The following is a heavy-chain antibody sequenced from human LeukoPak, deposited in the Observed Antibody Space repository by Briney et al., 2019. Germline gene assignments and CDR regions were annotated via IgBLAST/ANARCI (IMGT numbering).Heavy chain of an antibody. CDR1: GYSISSGYY. CDR3: ARAVAGTWGYFDY. J-gene: IGHJ4*02. V-gene: IGHV4-38-2*02. D-gene: IGHD6-19*01. CDR2: IYPGGST. Sequence: SETLSLTCTVSGYSISSGYYWGWIRQPPGKGLEWIGSIYPGGSTYPNPSLKSRVTMSVDTSKNQFSLKMSSVTAADTAVYYCARAVAGTWGYFDYWGQGTLVTVSS.